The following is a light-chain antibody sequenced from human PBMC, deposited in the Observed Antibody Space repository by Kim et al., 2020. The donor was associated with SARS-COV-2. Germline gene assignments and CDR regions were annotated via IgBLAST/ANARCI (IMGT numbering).Light chain of an antibody. Sequence: PASISCRSSQSLLHSNGYNYWDWYLQKPGQSPQLLIYLGSNRASGVPDRFSGSGSGTDFTLKISRVEAEYVGVYYCMQALQTPRTFGQGTKLEIK. CDR3: MQALQTPRT. CDR1: QSLLHSNGYNY. J-gene: IGKJ2*01. CDR2: LGS. V-gene: IGKV2-28*01.